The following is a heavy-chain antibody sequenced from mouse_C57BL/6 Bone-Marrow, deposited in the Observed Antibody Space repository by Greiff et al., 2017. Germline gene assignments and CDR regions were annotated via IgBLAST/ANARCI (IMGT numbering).Heavy chain of an antibody. CDR1: GYTFTSYG. Sequence: VQLQQSGAELARPGASVKLSCKASGYTFTSYGISWVKQRTGQGLEWIGEIYPRSGNTYYNEKFKGKATLTADKSSSTAYMELRSLTSEDSAVYFCARSIYYGNYRARDYWGQGTSVTVSS. D-gene: IGHD2-1*01. V-gene: IGHV1-81*01. CDR2: IYPRSGNT. J-gene: IGHJ4*01. CDR3: ARSIYYGNYRARDY.